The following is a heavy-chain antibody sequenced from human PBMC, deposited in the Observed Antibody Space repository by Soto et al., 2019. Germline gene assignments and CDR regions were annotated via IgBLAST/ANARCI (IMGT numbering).Heavy chain of an antibody. CDR2: ISYRGTP. V-gene: IGHV4-31*03. D-gene: IGHD6-13*01. CDR1: GGSFRSGAYY. J-gene: IGHJ5*02. CDR3: ARVSATGTRWFDP. Sequence: QVQLQESGPGLVKPSQNLSLTCTVSGGSFRSGAYYWSWVRRHPGMGLEWIGYISYRGTPYYNPSLKSRLTISVYASKNQFSLRLSSVTAADTAVYYCARVSATGTRWFDPWGQGTMVTVSS.